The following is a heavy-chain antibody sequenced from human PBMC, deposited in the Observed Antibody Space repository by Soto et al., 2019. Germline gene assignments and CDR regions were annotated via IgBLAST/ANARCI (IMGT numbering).Heavy chain of an antibody. D-gene: IGHD3-16*01. J-gene: IGHJ4*02. CDR3: ARYQFDSVWGTSGSFDS. CDR1: GYSFSTHW. CDR2: IYPGDSDA. V-gene: IGHV5-51*01. Sequence: GESLKISCKGSGYSFSTHWVGWVRQMPGKGLEWMGIIYPGDSDARYSPSFKGQVTISVDESTTTAFLQWSSLKASDTAMYFCARYQFDSVWGTSGSFDSWGQGTRVTVSS.